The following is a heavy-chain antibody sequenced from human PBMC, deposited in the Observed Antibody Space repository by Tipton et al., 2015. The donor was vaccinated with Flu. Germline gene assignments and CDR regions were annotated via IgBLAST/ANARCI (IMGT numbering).Heavy chain of an antibody. CDR3: ARHTGDSVRGIIDY. D-gene: IGHD3-10*02. Sequence: TLSLTCGVSGYSISSAYYWGWVRQPPGKGLEWIGTIYHSGSTYYNPSLKSRVTISVDTSKNQFSLKLSSVTAADTAVYYCARHTGDSVRGIIDYWGQGTLVTVSS. CDR1: GYSISSAYY. J-gene: IGHJ4*02. V-gene: IGHV4-38-2*01. CDR2: IYHSGST.